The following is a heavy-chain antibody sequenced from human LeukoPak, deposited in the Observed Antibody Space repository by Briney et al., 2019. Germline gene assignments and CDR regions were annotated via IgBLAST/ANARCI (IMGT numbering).Heavy chain of an antibody. CDR2: ISSSSSYI. Sequence: GGSLRLSCAASGFTFSSYSMNWVRQAPGKGLEWVSSISSSSSYIYYADSVKGRFTISRDNAKNSLYLQMNSLRAEDTAVYYCARDLQLYDRGSILWGQGTLVTVSS. J-gene: IGHJ4*02. CDR1: GFTFSSYS. V-gene: IGHV3-21*01. CDR3: ARDLQLYDRGSIL. D-gene: IGHD5-18*01.